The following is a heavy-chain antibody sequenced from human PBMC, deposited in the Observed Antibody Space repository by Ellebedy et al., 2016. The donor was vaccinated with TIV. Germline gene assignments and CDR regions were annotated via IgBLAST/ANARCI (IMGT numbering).Heavy chain of an antibody. J-gene: IGHJ3*02. CDR2: IYYSGST. V-gene: IGHV4-59*01. D-gene: IGHD1-1*01. CDR1: GGSISSYY. Sequence: SETLSPTXTVSGGSISSYYWSWIRQPPGKGLEWIGYIYYSGSTNYNPSLKSRVTISVDTSKNQFSLKLSSVTAADTAVYYCASTPNDWRFDAFDIWGQGTMVTVSS. CDR3: ASTPNDWRFDAFDI.